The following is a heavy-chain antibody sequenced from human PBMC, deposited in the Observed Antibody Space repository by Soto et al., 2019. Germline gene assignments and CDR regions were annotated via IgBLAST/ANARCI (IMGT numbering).Heavy chain of an antibody. CDR1: GYTFTGYY. CDR2: INPNSGGT. J-gene: IGHJ4*02. D-gene: IGHD3-3*01. Sequence: ASVKVSCKASGYTFTGYYMHWVRQAPGQGLEWMGWINPNSGGTNYAQKFQGRVTMTRDTSISTAYMELSRLRSDDTAVYYCAKRVWSGYYTDDYFDYWGQGTLVTVSS. V-gene: IGHV1-2*02. CDR3: AKRVWSGYYTDDYFDY.